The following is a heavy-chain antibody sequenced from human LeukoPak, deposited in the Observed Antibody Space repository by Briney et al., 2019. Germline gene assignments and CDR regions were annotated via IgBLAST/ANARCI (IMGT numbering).Heavy chain of an antibody. V-gene: IGHV3-23*01. D-gene: IGHD3-22*01. CDR2: ISGSGGST. J-gene: IGHJ4*02. CDR1: GFTFSSYA. CDR3: AKGFGYYYDTNPPDY. Sequence: GGSLRLSCAASGFTFSSYAMSWVRQAPGKGPEWVSAISGSGGSTYYADSVKGRFTISRDNSKNTLYLQMNSLRAEDTAVYYCAKGFGYYYDTNPPDYWGQGTLVTVSS.